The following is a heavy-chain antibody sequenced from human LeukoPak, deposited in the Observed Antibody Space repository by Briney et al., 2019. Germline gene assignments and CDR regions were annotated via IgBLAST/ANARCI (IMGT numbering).Heavy chain of an antibody. Sequence: QVQLQESGPGLVKPSETLSLTCTVSGGSISSSNYYWGWIRQPPGKGLEWIGSIYYSGSTYYNPSLKSRVTISVDTSKNQFSLKLSSVTAADTAVYYCSHDSTGYRDYWGQGTLVTVSS. D-gene: IGHD3-22*01. J-gene: IGHJ4*02. CDR3: SHDSTGYRDY. CDR2: IYYSGST. CDR1: GGSISSSNYY. V-gene: IGHV4-39*01.